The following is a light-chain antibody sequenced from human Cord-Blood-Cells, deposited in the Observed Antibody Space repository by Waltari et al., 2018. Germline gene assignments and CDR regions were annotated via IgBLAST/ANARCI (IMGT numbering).Light chain of an antibody. J-gene: IGKJ4*01. CDR3: QQSYSTPLT. Sequence: DLQMTQSPSSLSASVGDRVTITCRASQSISSYLNWYQKKPGKAPKLRIYASSSLQSGVPSRFSGSGSGSVFPLTISSLQPEVFATYYCQQSYSTPLTFGGGTKLEIK. CDR2: ASS. CDR1: QSISSY. V-gene: IGKV1-39*01.